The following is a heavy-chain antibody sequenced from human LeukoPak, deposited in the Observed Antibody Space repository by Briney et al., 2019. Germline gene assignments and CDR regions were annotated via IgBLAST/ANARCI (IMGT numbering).Heavy chain of an antibody. CDR2: ISAHDGTR. J-gene: IGHJ4*02. CDR3: ARRPTLYSSGRFYFDY. V-gene: IGHV1-18*01. Sequence: ASVKVSCKASGYTFTSHGFSWVRQAPGQGLEWMGWISAHDGTRNYALKHEDRVTMTTDTSTSTAYMELRGLRSDDTAVYYCARRPTLYSSGRFYFDYWGQGTLVTVSS. CDR1: GYTFTSHG. D-gene: IGHD6-19*01.